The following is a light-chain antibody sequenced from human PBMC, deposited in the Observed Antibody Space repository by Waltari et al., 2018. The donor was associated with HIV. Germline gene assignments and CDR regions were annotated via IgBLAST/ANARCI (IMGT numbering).Light chain of an antibody. CDR3: SSYSTITSLYV. J-gene: IGLJ1*01. V-gene: IGLV2-14*01. CDR2: MLS. CDR1: VVDSGPEIY. Sequence: VSGSPGQSITISCAGAVVDSGPEIYVSWYQQHPGRAPRLIIYMLSRRPSGVSDRFSGSSSGMSATLTISGLQSDDEAHYYCSSYSTITSLYVFGTGTRVTVL.